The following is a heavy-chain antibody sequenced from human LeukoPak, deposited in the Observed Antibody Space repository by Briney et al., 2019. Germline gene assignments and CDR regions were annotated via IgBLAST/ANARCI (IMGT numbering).Heavy chain of an antibody. D-gene: IGHD3-22*01. V-gene: IGHV4-59*01. CDR2: IYYSGGT. Sequence: SETLSLTCTVSGGSISSYYWSWIRQPPGKGLEWIGYIYYSGGTNYNPSLKSRVTISVDTSKNQFSLKLSSVTAADTAVYYCARDYYDSSGYLGPADYWGQGTLVTVSS. CDR1: GGSISSYY. J-gene: IGHJ4*02. CDR3: ARDYYDSSGYLGPADY.